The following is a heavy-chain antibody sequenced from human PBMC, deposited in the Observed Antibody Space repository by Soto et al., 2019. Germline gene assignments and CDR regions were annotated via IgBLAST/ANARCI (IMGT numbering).Heavy chain of an antibody. Sequence: QPGGSLRLSCTASGFTFGDYAMSWVRQAPGKGLEWVGFIRSKAYGGTTEYAASVKGRFTISRDDSKSIAYLQMNSLKTEDTAVYYCTRDTRTYGTPLPPYGMDVWGQGTTVTVSS. CDR2: IRSKAYGGTT. D-gene: IGHD3-10*01. J-gene: IGHJ6*02. CDR1: GFTFGDYA. CDR3: TRDTRTYGTPLPPYGMDV. V-gene: IGHV3-49*04.